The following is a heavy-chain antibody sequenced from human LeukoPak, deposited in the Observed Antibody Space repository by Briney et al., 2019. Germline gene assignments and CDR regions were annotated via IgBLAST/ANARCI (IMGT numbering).Heavy chain of an antibody. CDR3: ARERWELTTQGAFDI. CDR1: GGSLSSSNW. Sequence: SETLSLTCAVSGGSLSSSNWWSWVRQPPGKGLEWIGEIYHSGSTNYNPSLKSRVTIPVDTSKNQFSLKLSSVTAADTAVYYCARERWELTTQGAFDIWGQGTMVTVAS. V-gene: IGHV4-4*02. D-gene: IGHD1-26*01. CDR2: IYHSGST. J-gene: IGHJ3*02.